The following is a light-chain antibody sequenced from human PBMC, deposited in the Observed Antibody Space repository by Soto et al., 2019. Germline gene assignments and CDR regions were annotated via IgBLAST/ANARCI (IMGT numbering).Light chain of an antibody. CDR3: QQYNKWPWT. J-gene: IGKJ1*01. V-gene: IGKV3-15*01. Sequence: VLTQSPGTLSLSPGERATLSCRASQTVSSAYLAWFQQKPGQAPRLLIHGASTRATGFPARFSGSGSGTDFTLTISSLQSEDFALYYCQQYNKWPWTFGQGTKVDIK. CDR1: QTVSSAY. CDR2: GAS.